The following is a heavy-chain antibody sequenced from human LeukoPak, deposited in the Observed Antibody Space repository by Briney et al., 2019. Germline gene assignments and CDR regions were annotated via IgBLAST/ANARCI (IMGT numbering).Heavy chain of an antibody. CDR1: GFTVSSNY. D-gene: IGHD2-15*01. V-gene: IGHV3-53*01. Sequence: GGSLRLSCAASGFTVSSNYMSWVRQAPGKGLEWVSVIYSGGSTYYADSVKGRFTISRDNSKNTLYLQMNSLRAGDTAVYYCARDAFHCSGGSCYSGDAFDIWGQGTMVTVSS. CDR3: ARDAFHCSGGSCYSGDAFDI. CDR2: IYSGGST. J-gene: IGHJ3*02.